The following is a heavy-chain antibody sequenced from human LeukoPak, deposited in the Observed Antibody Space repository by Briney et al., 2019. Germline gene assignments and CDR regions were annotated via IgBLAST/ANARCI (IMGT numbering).Heavy chain of an antibody. J-gene: IGHJ1*01. V-gene: IGHV4-59*01. CDR2: IFTVGAP. D-gene: IGHD3-22*01. CDR1: GGSISSYY. CDR3: ARLKYYYDSSGSRAEYFQH. Sequence: SETLSLTCTVSGGSISSYYWSWIRQPPGKGLEWIGYIFTVGAPTTTPPLKSRVTISVDTSKNQFSLKLSSVTAADTAVYYCARLKYYYDSSGSRAEYFQHWGQGTLVTASS.